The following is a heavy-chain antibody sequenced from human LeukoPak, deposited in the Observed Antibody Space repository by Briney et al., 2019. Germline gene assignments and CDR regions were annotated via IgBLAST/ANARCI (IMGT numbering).Heavy chain of an antibody. D-gene: IGHD2-15*01. CDR3: SSSAAVTLLFY. V-gene: IGHV3-15*01. J-gene: IGHJ4*02. CDR2: IQSKADGGTT. CDR1: GFTFSNAW. Sequence: GGSLRPSCAASGFTFSNAWMSWVRQAPGKGLEWVGRIQSKADGGTTDYAAPVKGRFTISRDDSKSTLYLQLNSLKTEDTAVYYCSSSAAVTLLFYWGRGTLVTVSS.